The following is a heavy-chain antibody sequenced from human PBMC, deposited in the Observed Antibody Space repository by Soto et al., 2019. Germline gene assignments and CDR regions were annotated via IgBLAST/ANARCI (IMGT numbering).Heavy chain of an antibody. V-gene: IGHV4-34*01. D-gene: IGHD2-15*01. CDR1: GGSFSGYY. CDR2: INHSGST. J-gene: IGHJ6*03. Sequence: SETLSLTCAVYGGSFSGYYWSWIRQPPGKGLEWIGEINHSGSTNYNPSLKSRVTISVDTSKNQFSLKLSSVTAADTAVYYCARLGATCSGGSCYYYYYYMDVWGKGTTVTVSS. CDR3: ARLGATCSGGSCYYYYYYMDV.